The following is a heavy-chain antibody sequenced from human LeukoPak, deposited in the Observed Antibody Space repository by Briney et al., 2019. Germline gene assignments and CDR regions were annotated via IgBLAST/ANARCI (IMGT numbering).Heavy chain of an antibody. CDR1: GFTFSSYS. V-gene: IGHV3-7*05. D-gene: IGHD3-3*01. Sequence: PGGSLRLSCAASGFTFSSYSMNWVRQAPGKGLEWVANIQPDGSENYYVDAVKGRFTISRDNAKNSLYLQMNSLRAEDTAVYYCARLDFWSGYLDYWGQGTPVTVSS. J-gene: IGHJ4*02. CDR3: ARLDFWSGYLDY. CDR2: IQPDGSEN.